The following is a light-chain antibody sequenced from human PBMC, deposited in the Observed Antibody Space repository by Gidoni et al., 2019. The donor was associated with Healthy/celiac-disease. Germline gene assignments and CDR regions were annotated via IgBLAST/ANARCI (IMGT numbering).Light chain of an antibody. V-gene: IGKV1-5*03. CDR3: QPYNSSPLT. J-gene: IGKJ4*01. CDR1: QGISGW. CDR2: QAS. Sequence: DSQMTQSPSTLYASVGDRVTITCRASQGISGWLAWYQQKPGKAPKLLIYQASSLESGVPSRFSGSVSGTEFTLTISSLQPDDFASYYCQPYNSSPLTFGGGTKVEIK.